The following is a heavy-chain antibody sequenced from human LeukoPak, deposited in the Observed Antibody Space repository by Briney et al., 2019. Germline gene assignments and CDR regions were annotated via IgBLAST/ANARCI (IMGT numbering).Heavy chain of an antibody. D-gene: IGHD5-12*01. V-gene: IGHV4-59*11. J-gene: IGHJ4*02. CDR1: GASITTHH. CDR2: SHINGGS. CDR3: ARGDIDWLRSPGALYYFDY. Sequence: SETLSLTCSVSGASITTHHWTWIRQSPAKGLEWIGYSHINGGSYYNPSLKSRVTISLDTSESHFSLRLNSVTAGDTAVYFCARGDIDWLRSPGALYYFDYWGQGILVTVSS.